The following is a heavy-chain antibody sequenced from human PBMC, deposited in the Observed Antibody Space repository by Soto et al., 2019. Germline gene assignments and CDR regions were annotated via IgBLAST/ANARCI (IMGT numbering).Heavy chain of an antibody. Sequence: SETLSLTCAVFGVSFSGYYWNWIRQPPGKGLEWIGEINHSGSTNYNPSLKSRVTISVDTSKNQLSLKLSSVTAADTAVYYCARGWGSGVFDYWGQGTLVTVSS. CDR3: ARGWGSGVFDY. D-gene: IGHD6-19*01. CDR1: GVSFSGYY. CDR2: INHSGST. V-gene: IGHV4-34*01. J-gene: IGHJ4*02.